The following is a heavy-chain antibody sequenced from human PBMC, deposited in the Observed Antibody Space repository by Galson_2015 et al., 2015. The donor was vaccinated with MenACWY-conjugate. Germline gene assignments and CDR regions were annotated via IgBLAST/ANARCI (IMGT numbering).Heavy chain of an antibody. J-gene: IGHJ5*02. CDR2: IGTNHGTGKYGDT. D-gene: IGHD2-8*01. CDR1: GYTFTTCG. CDR3: ARDWCGPSCGCYNCFDP. V-gene: IGHV1-18*01. Sequence: SVKVSCKASGYTFTTCGISWVRQARGQGLEWVGWIGTNHGTGKYGDTNYAQKFRDRVTLTADTSTSTAYLELRSRRSDDSAVYFCARDWCGPSCGCYNCFDPWGQGSLVTGSS.